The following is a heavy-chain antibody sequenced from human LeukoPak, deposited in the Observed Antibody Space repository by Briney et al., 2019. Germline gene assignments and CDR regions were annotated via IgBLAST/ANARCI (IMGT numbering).Heavy chain of an antibody. CDR1: GGFISSYY. CDR3: AREEPYEIQYYYYYYMDV. J-gene: IGHJ6*03. V-gene: IGHV4-4*07. Sequence: SETLSLSYTVSGGFISSYYWSWIQKPAGRGLERSGSIYTSGSTNYNPSLQSRVTISVDTSKNQSSLKLSCVTAADTAVYYCAREEPYEIQYYYYYYMDVWGKGTTVTISS. D-gene: IGHD3-9*01. CDR2: IYTSGST.